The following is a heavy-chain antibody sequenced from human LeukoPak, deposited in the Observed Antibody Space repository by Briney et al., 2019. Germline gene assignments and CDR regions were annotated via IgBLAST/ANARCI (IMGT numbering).Heavy chain of an antibody. CDR3: ARHGKGITGRTGHFDY. V-gene: IGHV4-38-2*02. D-gene: IGHD1-20*01. CDR2: IYHSGST. J-gene: IGHJ4*02. Sequence: SETLSLTCTVSGGSISGYYWGWIRQPPGKGLEWIGSIYHSGSTYYNPSLKSRVTISVDTSKNQFSLKLSSVTAADTAVYYCARHGKGITGRTGHFDYWGQGTLVTVSS. CDR1: GGSISGYY.